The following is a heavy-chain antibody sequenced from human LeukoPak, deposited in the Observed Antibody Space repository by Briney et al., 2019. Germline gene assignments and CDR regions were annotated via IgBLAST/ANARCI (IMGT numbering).Heavy chain of an antibody. D-gene: IGHD2-15*01. CDR3: ARGYCSGGSCYFRLHYYGMDV. Sequence: PSETLSLTCAVYGGSFSGYYWSWIRQPPGKGLEWIGEINHSGSTNYNPSLKSRVTISVDTSKNQFSLKLSSVTAADTAAYYCARGYCSGGSCYFRLHYYGMDVWGQGTTVTVSS. J-gene: IGHJ6*02. V-gene: IGHV4-34*01. CDR1: GGSFSGYY. CDR2: INHSGST.